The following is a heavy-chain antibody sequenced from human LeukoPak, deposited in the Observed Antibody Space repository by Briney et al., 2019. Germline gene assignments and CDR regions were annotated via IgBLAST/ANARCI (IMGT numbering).Heavy chain of an antibody. Sequence: GASVKISCKASGGTFSSYAISWVRQAPGQGLEWMGGIIPIFGTANYAQKFQGRVTITADESTSTAYMELSSLRSEDTAVYYCARASQDYYGSGSYYRGGDAFDIWGQGTMVTVSS. CDR3: ARASQDYYGSGSYYRGGDAFDI. D-gene: IGHD3-10*01. V-gene: IGHV1-69*13. J-gene: IGHJ3*02. CDR1: GGTFSSYA. CDR2: IIPIFGTA.